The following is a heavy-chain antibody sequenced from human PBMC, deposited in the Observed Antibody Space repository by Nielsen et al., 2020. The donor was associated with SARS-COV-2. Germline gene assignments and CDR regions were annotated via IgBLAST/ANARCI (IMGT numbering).Heavy chain of an antibody. CDR1: GFTFSSYA. J-gene: IGHJ4*02. D-gene: IGHD6-19*01. V-gene: IGHV3-64D*09. Sequence: GESLKISCSASGFTFSSYAMHWVRQAPGKGLEYVSAISSNGDSTYYADSVKGRFTISRDNSKNTLYLQMSSLRAEDTAVYYCVKSGSSGWYGNNYWGQGTLVTVSS. CDR3: VKSGSSGWYGNNY. CDR2: ISSNGDST.